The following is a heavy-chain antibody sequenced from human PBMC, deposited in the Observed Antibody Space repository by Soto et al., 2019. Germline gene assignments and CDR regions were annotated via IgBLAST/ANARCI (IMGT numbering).Heavy chain of an antibody. V-gene: IGHV1-18*01. CDR2: ISAYNGNT. Sequence: ASVKVSCRASGYTFTSYGISWVRQAPGQGLEWMGWISAYNGNTNYAQKLQGRVTMTTDTSTSTAYMELRSLRSDDTAVYYCARDKGFTMIVVVSPGPFDYWGQGTLVTVSS. J-gene: IGHJ4*02. D-gene: IGHD3-22*01. CDR3: ARDKGFTMIVVVSPGPFDY. CDR1: GYTFTSYG.